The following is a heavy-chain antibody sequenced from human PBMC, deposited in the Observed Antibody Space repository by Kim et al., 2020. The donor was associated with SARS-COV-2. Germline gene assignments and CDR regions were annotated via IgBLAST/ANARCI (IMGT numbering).Heavy chain of an antibody. CDR1: GGSISSSSYY. Sequence: SETLSLTCTVSGGSISSSSYYWGWIRQPPGKGLEWIGSIYYSGSTYYNPSLKSRVTISVDTSKNQFSLKLSSVTAADTAVYYCARDPVGYCSGGSCYPPGSWGQGTLVTVSS. CDR3: ARDPVGYCSGGSCYPPGS. V-gene: IGHV4-39*07. J-gene: IGHJ5*02. D-gene: IGHD2-15*01. CDR2: IYYSGST.